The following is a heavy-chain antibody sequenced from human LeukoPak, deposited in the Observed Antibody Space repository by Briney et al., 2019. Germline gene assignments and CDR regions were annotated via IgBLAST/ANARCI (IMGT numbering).Heavy chain of an antibody. V-gene: IGHV4-34*01. CDR2: INHSGST. CDR3: ARGRRRSSGYYYGVFDY. CDR1: GGSFSGYY. D-gene: IGHD3-22*01. J-gene: IGHJ4*02. Sequence: SETLSLTCAVYGGSFSGYYWSWIRQPPGKGLEWIGEINHSGSTNYNPSLKSRVTISVDTSKNRFSLKLSSVTAADTAVYYCARGRRRSSGYYYGVFDYWGQGTLVTVSS.